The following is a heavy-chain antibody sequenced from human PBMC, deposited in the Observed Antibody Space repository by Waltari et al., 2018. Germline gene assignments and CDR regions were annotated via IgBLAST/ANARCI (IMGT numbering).Heavy chain of an antibody. CDR1: GFTFDDYG. CDR2: INWNGGST. V-gene: IGHV3-20*04. CDR3: ARDRRGYYDILTGYYMVSWFDP. Sequence: EVQLVESGGGVVRPGGSLRLSCAASGFTFDDYGMRWVRQAPGKGLEWVSGINWNGGSTGYADSVKGRFTISRDNAKNSLYLQMNSLRAEDTALYYCARDRRGYYDILTGYYMVSWFDPWGQGTLVTVSS. J-gene: IGHJ5*02. D-gene: IGHD3-9*01.